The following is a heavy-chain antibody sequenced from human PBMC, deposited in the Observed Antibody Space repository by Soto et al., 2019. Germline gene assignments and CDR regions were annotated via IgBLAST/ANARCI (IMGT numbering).Heavy chain of an antibody. D-gene: IGHD2-2*01. CDR1: GFTFSSYA. CDR3: AKEGGYCSSTSCYGYPYFDY. J-gene: IGHJ4*02. CDR2: ISGSGGST. V-gene: IGHV3-23*01. Sequence: EVQLLESGGGLVQPGGSLRLSCAASGFTFSSYAMSWVRQAPGEGLEWVSAISGSGGSTYYADSVKGRFTISRDNAKNTLYLQMNSLRAEDTAVYYCAKEGGYCSSTSCYGYPYFDYWGQGTLVTVSS.